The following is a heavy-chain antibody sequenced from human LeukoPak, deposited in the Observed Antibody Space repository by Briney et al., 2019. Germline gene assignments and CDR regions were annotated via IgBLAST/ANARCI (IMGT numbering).Heavy chain of an antibody. CDR1: GSISSSSYY. CDR3: ARLIGDLARFDP. D-gene: IGHD3-16*01. V-gene: IGHV4-39*07. Sequence: SGTLSLTCTVSGSISSSSYYWGWIRPPPGKGLEWIGSIYYSGSTYYNPSLRSRVTISVDASKNQFSLKLSSVTVADTAVYYCARLIGDLARFDPWGQGNLVTGSS. J-gene: IGHJ5*02. CDR2: IYYSGST.